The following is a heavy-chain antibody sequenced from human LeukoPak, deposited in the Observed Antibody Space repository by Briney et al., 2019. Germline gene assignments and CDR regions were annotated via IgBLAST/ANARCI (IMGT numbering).Heavy chain of an antibody. CDR1: GFTFSSYS. D-gene: IGHD3-10*02. CDR2: INHSGST. CDR3: ASQYFLILSLYYFDY. Sequence: GSLRLSCAASGFTFSSYSMNWVRQAPGKGLEWIGEINHSGSTNYNPSLKSRVTISVDTSKKQFSLKLSSVTAADTAVYYCASQYFLILSLYYFDYWGQGTLVTVSS. V-gene: IGHV4-34*01. J-gene: IGHJ4*02.